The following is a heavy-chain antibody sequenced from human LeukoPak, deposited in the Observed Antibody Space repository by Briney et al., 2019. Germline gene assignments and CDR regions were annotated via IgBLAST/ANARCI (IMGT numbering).Heavy chain of an antibody. CDR2: IKQDGSEK. V-gene: IGHV3-7*01. J-gene: IGHJ5*02. D-gene: IGHD5-18*01. CDR1: GFTFSSYW. Sequence: PGGSLRLSCAASGFTFSSYWMSWVRQAPGKGLEWVANIKQDGSEKYYVDSVKGRFTISRDNAKNSLYLQMNSLRAEDTAVYYCARGVYSSNNWFDPWGQGTLVTVSS. CDR3: ARGVYSSNNWFDP.